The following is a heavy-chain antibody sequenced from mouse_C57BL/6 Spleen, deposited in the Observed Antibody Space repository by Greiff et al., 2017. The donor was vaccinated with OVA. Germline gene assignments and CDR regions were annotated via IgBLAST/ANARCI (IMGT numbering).Heavy chain of an antibody. D-gene: IGHD1-1*01. Sequence: VKLVESGPGLVQPSQSLSITCTASGFSLTSYGVHWVRQSPGKGLEWLGGIRSGGSTDYNAAFISRLSISKDNSKSQVFFKMNSLQADDTAIYYCARENYGSSYGFAYWGQGTLVTVSA. V-gene: IGHV2-2*01. CDR2: IRSGGST. CDR3: ARENYGSSYGFAY. J-gene: IGHJ3*01. CDR1: GFSLTSYG.